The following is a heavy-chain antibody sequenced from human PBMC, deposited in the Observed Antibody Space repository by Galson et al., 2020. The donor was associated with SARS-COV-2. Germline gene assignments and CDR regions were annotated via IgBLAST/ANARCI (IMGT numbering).Heavy chain of an antibody. CDR3: TTDEAYDYVWGSYRIFDY. CDR1: GFTFSNAW. D-gene: IGHD3-16*02. CDR2: IKSKTDGGTT. Sequence: GESLKISCAASGFTFSNAWMSWVRQAPGKGLAWVGRIKSKTDGGTTDYAAPVKGRFTISRDDSKNTLYLQMNSLKTEDTAVYYCTTDEAYDYVWGSYRIFDYWGQGTLVTVSS. J-gene: IGHJ4*02. V-gene: IGHV3-15*01.